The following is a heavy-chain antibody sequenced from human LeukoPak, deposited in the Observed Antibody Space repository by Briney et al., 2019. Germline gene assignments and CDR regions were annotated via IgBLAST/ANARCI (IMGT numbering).Heavy chain of an antibody. CDR3: AKSRGDYGDYGPIYYYYAMDV. CDR2: ISGNGGTT. Sequence: PGGSLRLSCAGSAFTLSNYAMSWVRQAPGKGLEWVSGISGNGGTTSYTDSVKGRFTISRDNSKNTLYLQMNSLRAEDTAVYYCAKSRGDYGDYGPIYYYYAMDVWGQETTVTVSS. D-gene: IGHD4-17*01. J-gene: IGHJ6*02. V-gene: IGHV3-23*01. CDR1: AFTLSNYA.